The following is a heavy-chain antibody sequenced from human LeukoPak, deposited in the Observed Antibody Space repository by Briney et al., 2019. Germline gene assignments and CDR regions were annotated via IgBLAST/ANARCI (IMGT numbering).Heavy chain of an antibody. CDR2: ISGSGGST. D-gene: IGHD2-8*01. J-gene: IGHJ6*03. CDR3: AKDRCSNGIGCYYYYMDV. Sequence: GGTLRLSCAASGFTFSSYGMSWVRQAPGKGLEWVSAISGSGGSTYYADSVKGRFTISRDNSKNTLYLQMNSLRAEDTAVYYCAKDRCSNGIGCYYYYMDVWGKGTTVTISS. CDR1: GFTFSSYG. V-gene: IGHV3-23*01.